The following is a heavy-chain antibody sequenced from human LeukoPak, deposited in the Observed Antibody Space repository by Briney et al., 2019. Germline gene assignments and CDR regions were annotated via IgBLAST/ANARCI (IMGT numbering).Heavy chain of an antibody. Sequence: ASVKVSCKASGYTFTSYGISWVRQAPGQGLEWMGWISAYNGNTNYAQKLQGRVTMTTDTSTSTAYMELRSLRSDDTAVYYCARDRSTLKPGIAAAGHAFDIWGQGTMVTVSS. J-gene: IGHJ3*02. CDR1: GYTFTSYG. D-gene: IGHD6-13*01. CDR3: ARDRSTLKPGIAAAGHAFDI. V-gene: IGHV1-18*01. CDR2: ISAYNGNT.